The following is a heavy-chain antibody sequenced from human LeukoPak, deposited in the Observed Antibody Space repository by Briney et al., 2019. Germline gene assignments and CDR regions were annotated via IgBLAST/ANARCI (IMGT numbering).Heavy chain of an antibody. D-gene: IGHD1-1*01. V-gene: IGHV3-49*04. CDR3: TRDGSWNGFDY. CDR1: GFTFGDYA. Sequence: GGSLRLSCTASGFTFGDYAMNWVRQAPGRGLERVGLIRSKAYGATAEYAASVKGRFTISRDDSKSLAYLHMSSLKTEDTAVYSCTRDGSWNGFDYWGQGTLVTVSS. J-gene: IGHJ4*02. CDR2: IRSKAYGATA.